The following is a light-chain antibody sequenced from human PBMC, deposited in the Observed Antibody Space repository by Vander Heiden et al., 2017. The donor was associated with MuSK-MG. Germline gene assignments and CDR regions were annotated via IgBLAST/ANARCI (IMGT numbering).Light chain of an antibody. CDR3: QHYGSSSWT. CDR1: QSVSSSY. V-gene: IGKV3-20*01. CDR2: DAS. J-gene: IGKJ1*01. Sequence: IVLTQSPGTLSLSPGERATLSCRASQSVSSSYLAWYQQKPGQAPRLLIYDASSSATGIRDRSSGRASGSDFTLTISSMEPKDFTVYFCQHYGSSSWTFGQGTKVEIK.